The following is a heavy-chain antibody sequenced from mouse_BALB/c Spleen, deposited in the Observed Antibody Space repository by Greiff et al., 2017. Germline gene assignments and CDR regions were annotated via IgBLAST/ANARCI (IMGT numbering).Heavy chain of an antibody. J-gene: IGHJ2*01. CDR2: IRSKSNNYAT. CDR1: GFTFNTYA. Sequence: EVMLVESGGGLVQPKGSLKLSCAASGFTFNTYAMNWVRQAPGKGLEWVARIRSKSNNYATYYADSVKDRFTISRDDSQSMLYLQMNNLKTEDTAMYYCVREDVWHNFDYWGQGTTLTVSS. V-gene: IGHV10-1*02. CDR3: VREDVWHNFDY. D-gene: IGHD2-10*02.